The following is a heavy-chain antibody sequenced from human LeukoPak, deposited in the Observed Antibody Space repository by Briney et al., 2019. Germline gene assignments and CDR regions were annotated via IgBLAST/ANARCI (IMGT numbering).Heavy chain of an antibody. CDR2: IKIDGSGK. D-gene: IGHD3-10*01. CDR1: GFTFSDYW. Sequence: GGSLRLSCAASGFTFSDYWMSWVRQAPGKGLERVANIKIDGSGKYYMDSVKGRFTISRDNGKNSLYLQMNSLKIEDTAVYYCAKTRGWGDYFDYWGQGTLVTVSS. CDR3: AKTRGWGDYFDY. J-gene: IGHJ4*02. V-gene: IGHV3-7*01.